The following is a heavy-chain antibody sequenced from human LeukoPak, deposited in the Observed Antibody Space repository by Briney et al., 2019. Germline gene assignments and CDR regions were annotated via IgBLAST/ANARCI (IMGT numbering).Heavy chain of an antibody. CDR1: ENTKSNYW. D-gene: IGHD6-19*01. J-gene: IGHJ4*02. V-gene: IGHV3-7*05. CDR3: VAGTTY. CDR2: IKQDGSQK. Sequence: VVPRRFTLAATENTKSNYWMTWVRQVPAKWLEWVAIIKQDGSQKYYVDSVKGRFTISRDNARNSLYLQMNSLRAEDTAVYWAVAGTTYWGQGTLVTVFS.